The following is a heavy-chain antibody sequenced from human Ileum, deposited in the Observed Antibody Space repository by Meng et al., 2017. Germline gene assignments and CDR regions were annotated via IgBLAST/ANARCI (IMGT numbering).Heavy chain of an antibody. V-gene: IGHV3-7*01. Sequence: GESLKISCVVSGITFSGDWMSWVRQAPGKGLEWVANIKYDGSEIYYVDSVKGRFTISRDNAKNSLFLQMNSLRVEDTAVYYCARKNSFDYWGQGTLVTVSS. CDR1: GITFSGDW. J-gene: IGHJ4*02. CDR2: IKYDGSEI. D-gene: IGHD4-23*01. CDR3: ARKNSFDY.